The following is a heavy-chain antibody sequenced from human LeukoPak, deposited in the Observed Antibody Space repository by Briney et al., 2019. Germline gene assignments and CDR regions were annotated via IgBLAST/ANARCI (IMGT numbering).Heavy chain of an antibody. V-gene: IGHV3-64D*06. Sequence: GGSLRLSCTASGFTFSNFWMGWVRQAPGKGLEYVAGISSNGDNTDFADSAKGRFTISRDNSKSTLFLQMNSLRAEDTAVYFCTRDSALLGVAFDLWGQGTVVTVSS. D-gene: IGHD2-15*01. CDR3: TRDSALLGVAFDL. CDR2: ISSNGDNT. J-gene: IGHJ3*01. CDR1: GFTFSNFW.